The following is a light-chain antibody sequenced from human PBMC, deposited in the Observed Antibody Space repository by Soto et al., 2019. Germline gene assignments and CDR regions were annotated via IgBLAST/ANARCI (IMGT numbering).Light chain of an antibody. CDR2: GAS. Sequence: EVVMTQSPGTLSVSPGDRATLSCRASQSIDINVAWYQQKPGQGPRLLIYGASTRATDTPARFSGSGSGTEFTLTLSSLQSEDFAVYYCHQYTNWPRTFGGGPKVDIK. CDR1: QSIDIN. V-gene: IGKV3-15*01. CDR3: HQYTNWPRT. J-gene: IGKJ4*01.